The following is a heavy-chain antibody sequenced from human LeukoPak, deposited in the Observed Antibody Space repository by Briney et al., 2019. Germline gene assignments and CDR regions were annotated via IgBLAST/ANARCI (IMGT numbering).Heavy chain of an antibody. CDR3: AKDAAGPEY. J-gene: IGHJ4*02. Sequence: GGSLRLSCAASGLTFSSYWMHWVRQAPGKGLEWVSGISASGGDTWYPDSVKGRFTISRDNSKNTLFLQMNSLRVEDTAIYYCAKDAAGPEYWGQGTLVTVSS. CDR1: GLTFSSYW. D-gene: IGHD6-13*01. V-gene: IGHV3-23*01. CDR2: ISASGGDT.